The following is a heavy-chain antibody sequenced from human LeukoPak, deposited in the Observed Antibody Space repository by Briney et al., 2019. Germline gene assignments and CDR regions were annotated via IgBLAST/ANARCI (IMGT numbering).Heavy chain of an antibody. CDR2: ISNSGSTM. Sequence: GGSLRLSCVASGFTFSSYEMNWVRQAPGKGLEWVSYISNSGSTMYYADSVKGRFTISRDNAKNSLYLQMNSLRAEDTAVYYCARDWRHRDYGSGSLDYWGQGDLVTVSS. D-gene: IGHD3-10*01. CDR3: ARDWRHRDYGSGSLDY. CDR1: GFTFSSYE. J-gene: IGHJ4*02. V-gene: IGHV3-48*03.